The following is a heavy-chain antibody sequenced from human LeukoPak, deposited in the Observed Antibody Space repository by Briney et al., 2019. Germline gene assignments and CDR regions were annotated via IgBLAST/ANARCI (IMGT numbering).Heavy chain of an antibody. J-gene: IGHJ6*03. D-gene: IGHD6-19*01. V-gene: IGHV3-7*01. Sequence: AGGSLRLSCAASGFTFSTYWMSWIRQAPGKGLEWVANIKQDGSEKYHVDSVKGRFTISRDNAQNSLYLQMNSLRAEDTAVYYCTRVPTGWNTYYYYYYMDVWGKGTTVTVSS. CDR1: GFTFSTYW. CDR3: TRVPTGWNTYYYYYYMDV. CDR2: IKQDGSEK.